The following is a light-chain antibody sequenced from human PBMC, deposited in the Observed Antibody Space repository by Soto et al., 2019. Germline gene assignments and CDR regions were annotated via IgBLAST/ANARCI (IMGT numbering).Light chain of an antibody. Sequence: QSVLTQPASVSGSPGQSITISCTGTSSDVGDYNYVSWYQQHPGKAPKLMIYEVTNRPSGVSNRFSGSKSGNTASLTISGLQAEDGADYYCSSYTSSSTLGFGGGTKLTVL. CDR2: EVT. CDR1: SSDVGDYNY. V-gene: IGLV2-14*01. J-gene: IGLJ2*01. CDR3: SSYTSSSTLG.